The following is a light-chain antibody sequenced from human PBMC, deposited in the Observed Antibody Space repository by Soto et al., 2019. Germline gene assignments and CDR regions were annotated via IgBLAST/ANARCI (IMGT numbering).Light chain of an antibody. CDR1: SSDIGACYD. Sequence: QSVLTQPPSVSGAPGQTVTISCTGSSSDIGACYDVHWYQQLPGTAPKLLIYGISNRPSGVPDRFSGSKSGTSASLAITGLPAEDEADYYCQSYDSSLRDVFGGGTKLTVL. J-gene: IGLJ3*02. CDR2: GIS. V-gene: IGLV1-40*01. CDR3: QSYDSSLRDV.